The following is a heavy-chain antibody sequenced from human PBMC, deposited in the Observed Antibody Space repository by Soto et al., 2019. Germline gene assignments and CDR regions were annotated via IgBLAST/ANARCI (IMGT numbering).Heavy chain of an antibody. J-gene: IGHJ4*02. CDR1: GYTFTSYA. V-gene: IGHV1-3*01. CDR2: INAGNGNT. Sequence: ASVKVSCKASGYTFTSYAIHWVRQAPGQRLEWMGWINAGNGNTKYSQKFQGRVTMTTDTSTSTAYMELRSLRSDDTAVYYCARGPFLYDSSGEYYFDYWGQGTLVTVSS. CDR3: ARGPFLYDSSGEYYFDY. D-gene: IGHD3-22*01.